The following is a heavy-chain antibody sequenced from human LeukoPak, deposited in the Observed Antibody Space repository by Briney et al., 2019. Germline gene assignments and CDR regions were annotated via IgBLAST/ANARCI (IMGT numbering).Heavy chain of an antibody. D-gene: IGHD6-13*01. Sequence: SETLSLTCAVYGGSFSGYCWSWIRQPPGKGLEWIGEINHSGSTNYNPSLKSRVTISVDTSKNQFSLKLSSVTAADTAVYYCARGAWGSSRSVSDYWGQGTLVTVSS. CDR1: GGSFSGYC. J-gene: IGHJ4*02. V-gene: IGHV4-34*01. CDR3: ARGAWGSSRSVSDY. CDR2: INHSGST.